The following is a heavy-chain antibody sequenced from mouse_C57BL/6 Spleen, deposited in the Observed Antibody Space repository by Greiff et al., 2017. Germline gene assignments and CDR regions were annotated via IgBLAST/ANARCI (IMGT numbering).Heavy chain of an antibody. CDR1: GYTFTDHT. D-gene: IGHD2-2*01. CDR2: IYPRDGST. CDR3: ARGEAYGYDEGGY. Sequence: VKLMESDAELVKPGASVKISCKVSGYTFTDHTIHWMKQRPEQGLEWIGYIYPRDGSTKYNEKFKGKATLTADKSSSTAYMQLNSLTSEDSAVYFCARGEAYGYDEGGYWGQGTTLTVSS. V-gene: IGHV1-78*01. J-gene: IGHJ2*01.